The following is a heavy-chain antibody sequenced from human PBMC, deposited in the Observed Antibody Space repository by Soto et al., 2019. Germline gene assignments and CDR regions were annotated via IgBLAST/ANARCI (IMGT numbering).Heavy chain of an antibody. Sequence: PSETLSLTCTVSGGSISSYYWSWIRQPPGKGLEWIGYIYYSGSTNYNPSLKSRVTISVDTSKNQFSLKLSSVTAADTAVYYCARREGYYYGSGSTNWFDPWGQGTLVTVSS. CDR3: ARREGYYYGSGSTNWFDP. J-gene: IGHJ5*02. D-gene: IGHD3-10*01. V-gene: IGHV4-59*12. CDR2: IYYSGST. CDR1: GGSISSYY.